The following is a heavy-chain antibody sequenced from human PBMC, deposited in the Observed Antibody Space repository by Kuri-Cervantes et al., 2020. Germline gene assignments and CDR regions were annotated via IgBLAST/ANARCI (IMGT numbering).Heavy chain of an antibody. V-gene: IGHV3-30*02. CDR1: GFTFGSYG. CDR2: IRYDGSNE. D-gene: IGHD5-12*01. CDR3: AKDLDKWLRPEFDY. Sequence: GGSLRLSCVASGFTFGSYGMHWVRQAPGKGLEWVAFIRYDGSNEYYADSVKGRFTISRDNSKNTLYLQMNSLRPEDTAVYSCAKDLDKWLRPEFDYWGQGTLVTVSS. J-gene: IGHJ4*02.